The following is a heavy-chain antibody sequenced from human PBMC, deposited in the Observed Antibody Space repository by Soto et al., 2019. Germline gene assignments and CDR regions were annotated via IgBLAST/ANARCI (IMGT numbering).Heavy chain of an antibody. Sequence: ASVKVSCKASGITFSTYAIHWVRQAPGQRLEWMGWINAGNGNTKYSQKFQGRVTITRDTSASTAYMELSSLRSEDTAVYYCARGPGGPDGPGDYWGQGTLVTVSS. CDR2: INAGNGNT. CDR1: GITFSTYA. V-gene: IGHV1-3*01. CDR3: ARGPGGPDGPGDY. D-gene: IGHD2-15*01. J-gene: IGHJ4*02.